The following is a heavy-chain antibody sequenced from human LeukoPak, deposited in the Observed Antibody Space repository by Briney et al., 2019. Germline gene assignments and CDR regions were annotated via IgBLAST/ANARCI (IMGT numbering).Heavy chain of an antibody. CDR1: GRSFSGYY. D-gene: IGHD5-18*01. V-gene: IGHV4-34*01. Sequence: SETLSLTCAVYGRSFSGYYWSWIRQPPGKGLEWIGEINHSGSTNYNPSLKSRVTISVDTSKNQFSLKLSSVTAADTAVYYCARVGVLDTAMPIYYFDYWGQGTLVTVSS. CDR2: INHSGST. CDR3: ARVGVLDTAMPIYYFDY. J-gene: IGHJ4*02.